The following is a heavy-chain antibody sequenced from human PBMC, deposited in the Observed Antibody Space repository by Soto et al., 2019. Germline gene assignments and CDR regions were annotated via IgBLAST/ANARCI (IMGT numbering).Heavy chain of an antibody. Sequence: PSETLSLTCTVSGGSISSYYWSWIRQPPGKGLEWIGYIYYSGSTNYNPSLKSRVTISVDTSKNQFSLKLNSVTAADTAVYYCARDNYDFWSGYLGSGMDVWGQGTMVTVSS. CDR3: ARDNYDFWSGYLGSGMDV. CDR2: IYYSGST. CDR1: GGSISSYY. V-gene: IGHV4-59*01. J-gene: IGHJ6*02. D-gene: IGHD3-3*01.